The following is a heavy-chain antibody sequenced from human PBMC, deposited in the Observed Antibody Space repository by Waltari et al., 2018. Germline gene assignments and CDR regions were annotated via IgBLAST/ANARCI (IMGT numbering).Heavy chain of an antibody. J-gene: IGHJ2*01. D-gene: IGHD3-3*01. Sequence: GGSLRLSCAASGFTFSSYAMSWVRQAPGKGLEWVSAISGSGGSTFYADSVKGRFTISRDNSKNTLYLQMNSLRAEDTAVYYCAKDHGYDFGSGYQYWYFDLWGRGTLVTVSS. CDR2: ISGSGGST. CDR1: GFTFSSYA. V-gene: IGHV3-23*01. CDR3: AKDHGYDFGSGYQYWYFDL.